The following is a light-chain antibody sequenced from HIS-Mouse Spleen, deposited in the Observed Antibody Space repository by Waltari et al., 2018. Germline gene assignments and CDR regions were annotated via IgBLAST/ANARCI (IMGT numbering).Light chain of an antibody. CDR3: SSYTSSSTWV. Sequence: QSALTQPASVSGSPGQSITISCTGTSSDVAGYNYVSWYQQHPGKAPKLMIYEGSNRPSGVSNRFSGLQAEDEADYYCSSYTSSSTWVFGGGTKLTVL. V-gene: IGLV2-14*01. J-gene: IGLJ3*02. CDR1: SSDVAGYNY. CDR2: EGS.